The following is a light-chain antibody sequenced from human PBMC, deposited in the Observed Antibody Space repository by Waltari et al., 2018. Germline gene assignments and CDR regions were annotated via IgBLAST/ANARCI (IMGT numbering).Light chain of an antibody. Sequence: DIMMTQSPATLSVSPGHRATLSCGASQPVTNKLAWYQQKPGQAPRLLIYDASTRATGIPARFSGSQSGTEFTLTITSLQSEDFGIYYCQQYNNWPLTFGPGTKVDIK. CDR1: QPVTNK. CDR2: DAS. V-gene: IGKV3-15*01. J-gene: IGKJ3*01. CDR3: QQYNNWPLT.